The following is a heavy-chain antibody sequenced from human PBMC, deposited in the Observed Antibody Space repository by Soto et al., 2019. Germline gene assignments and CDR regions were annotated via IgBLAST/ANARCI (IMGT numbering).Heavy chain of an antibody. J-gene: IGHJ4*02. CDR2: LYHSGNT. V-gene: IGHV4-31*03. Sequence: PLSLTSTVSGGSVSSGGYDWSWIRQHPGKGLEWIGYLYHSGNTHYSPSLKSRVMISVDTSKNQVSLTLSNVTAADTAVYYCATERITTAAQDFFDNWGQGTLVTVSS. CDR3: ATERITTAAQDFFDN. CDR1: GGSVSSGGYD. D-gene: IGHD4-4*01.